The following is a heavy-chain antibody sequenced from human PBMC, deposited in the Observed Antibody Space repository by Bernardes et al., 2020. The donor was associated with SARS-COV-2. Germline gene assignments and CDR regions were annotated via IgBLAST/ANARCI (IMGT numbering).Heavy chain of an antibody. CDR2: INSDGSNT. CDR1: GFTFNNYW. D-gene: IGHD2-15*01. J-gene: IGHJ5*01. V-gene: IGHV3-74*01. CDR3: AMGYLGS. Sequence: GGSLRLSCAASGFTFNNYWMHWVRQAPGEGLVWVSRINSDGSNTNYADSVKGRFTISRDNAKNTLYLQMNSLRVEDTAVYYCAMGYLGSWGQGTLVTVSS.